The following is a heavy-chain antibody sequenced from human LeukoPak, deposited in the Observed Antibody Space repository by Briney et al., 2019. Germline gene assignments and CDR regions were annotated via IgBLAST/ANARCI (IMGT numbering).Heavy chain of an antibody. CDR2: ISYDGSNK. Sequence: GGSLRLSCAASGFTFSSYGMHWVRQAPGKGLEWVAVISYDGSNKYYADSVKGRLTISRDNAKNSLYLQMNSLRAEDTAVYYCARDKDGSGGDLDYWGQGTLVTVSS. D-gene: IGHD3-10*01. J-gene: IGHJ4*02. CDR3: ARDKDGSGGDLDY. V-gene: IGHV3-30*03. CDR1: GFTFSSYG.